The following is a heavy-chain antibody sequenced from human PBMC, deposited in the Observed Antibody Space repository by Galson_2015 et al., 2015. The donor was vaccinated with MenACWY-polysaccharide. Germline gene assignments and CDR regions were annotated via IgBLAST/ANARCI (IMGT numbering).Heavy chain of an antibody. CDR1: GYTFTSYD. CDR2: MNPNSGNT. D-gene: IGHD3-22*01. V-gene: IGHV1-8*01. J-gene: IGHJ5*02. CDR3: ARGGKYYYDSSGYLNWFDP. Sequence: SVKVSCKASGYTFTSYDINWVRQTTGQGLEWMGWMNPNSGNTGYAQKFQGRVTMTRNTSISIAYMELSSLRSEDTAVYYCARGGKYYYDSSGYLNWFDPWGQGTLVTVAS.